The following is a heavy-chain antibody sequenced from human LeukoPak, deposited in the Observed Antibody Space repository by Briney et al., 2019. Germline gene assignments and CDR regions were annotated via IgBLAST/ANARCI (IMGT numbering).Heavy chain of an antibody. V-gene: IGHV4-59*01. Sequence: SETLSLTCTVSGGSMSSYYWSWIRQPPGKGLEWIGYIYYSGSTNYNPSLKSRVTISVDTSKNQFTLKLSSVTAADTAVYYCATGSVAGPLDYWGQGTLVTVSS. D-gene: IGHD6-19*01. CDR1: GGSMSSYY. CDR3: ATGSVAGPLDY. J-gene: IGHJ4*02. CDR2: IYYSGST.